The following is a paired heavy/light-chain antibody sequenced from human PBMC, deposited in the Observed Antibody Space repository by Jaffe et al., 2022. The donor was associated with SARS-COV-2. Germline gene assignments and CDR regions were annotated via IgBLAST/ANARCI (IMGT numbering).Heavy chain of an antibody. Sequence: EVQLVESGGGLVQPGGSLRLSCAASGFTFSSYSMNWVRQAPGKGLEWVSYISSSSSTIYYADSVKGRFTISRDNAKNSLYLQMNSLRDEDTAVYYCARDPDTLDYVDTYYYYYGMDVWGQGTTVTVSS. CDR2: ISSSSSTI. J-gene: IGHJ6*02. CDR1: GFTFSSYS. D-gene: IGHD4-17*01. V-gene: IGHV3-48*02. CDR3: ARDPDTLDYVDTYYYYYGMDV.
Light chain of an antibody. CDR3: QQYGSSPFT. J-gene: IGKJ4*01. Sequence: EIVLTQSPGTLSLSPGERATLSCRASQSVSSSYLAWYQQKPGQAPRLLIYGASSRATGIPDRFSGSGSGTDFTLTISRLEPEDFAVYYCQQYGSSPFTFGGGTKVEIK. CDR2: GAS. V-gene: IGKV3-20*01. CDR1: QSVSSSY.